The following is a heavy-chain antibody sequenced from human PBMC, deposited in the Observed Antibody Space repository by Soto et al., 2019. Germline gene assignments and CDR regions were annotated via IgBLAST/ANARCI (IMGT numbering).Heavy chain of an antibody. V-gene: IGHV1-2*02. J-gene: IGHJ5*01. CDR1: GYTFTGYY. D-gene: IGHD3-3*01. Sequence: ASVKVSCKASGYTFTGYYMHWVRQAPGQGLEWMGWINPNSGGTNYAQKFQGRVTMTRDTSISTAYMELGRLRSDDTAVYYCATAYAYDFWSGYYNQIQHWFDPWGQGTLVTVSS. CDR2: INPNSGGT. CDR3: ATAYAYDFWSGYYNQIQHWFDP.